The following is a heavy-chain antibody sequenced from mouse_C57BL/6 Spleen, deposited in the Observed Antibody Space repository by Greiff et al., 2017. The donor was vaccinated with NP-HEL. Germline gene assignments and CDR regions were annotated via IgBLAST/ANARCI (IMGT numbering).Heavy chain of an antibody. D-gene: IGHD2-1*01. CDR3: ARDLYPYAMDY. CDR2: ISSGSSTI. V-gene: IGHV5-17*01. J-gene: IGHJ4*01. CDR1: GFTFSDYG. Sequence: EVKLMESGGGLVKPGGSLKLSCAASGFTFSDYGMHWVRQAPEKGLEWVAYISSGSSTIYYADTVKGRFTISRDNAKNTLFLQMTSLRSEDTAMYYCARDLYPYAMDYWGQGTSVTVSS.